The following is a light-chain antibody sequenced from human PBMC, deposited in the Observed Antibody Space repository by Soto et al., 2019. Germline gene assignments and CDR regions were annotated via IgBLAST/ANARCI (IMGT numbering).Light chain of an antibody. CDR3: AACDDSLSDMV. Sequence: QSVLTQPPSTSGTPGQRVTIYCSGRSSNIGNNFVFWYQHLPGTAPKLLIYSHNQRPSGFPDRFSGSTSGTSASLAISGLRSEDEDDYYCAACDDSLSDMVFVGRTKLAV. CDR2: SHN. V-gene: IGLV1-47*02. J-gene: IGLJ2*01. CDR1: SSNIGNNF.